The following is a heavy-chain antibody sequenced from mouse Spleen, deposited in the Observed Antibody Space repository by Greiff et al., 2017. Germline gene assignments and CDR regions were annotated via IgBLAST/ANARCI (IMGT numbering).Heavy chain of an antibody. CDR1: GFTFTDYY. J-gene: IGHJ4*01. V-gene: IGHV7-3*01. CDR2: IRNKANGYTT. Sequence: EVHLVESGGGLVQPGGSLSLSCAASGFTFTDYYMSWVRQPPGKALEWLGFIRNKANGYTTEYSASVKGRFTISRDNSQSILYLQMNALRAEDSATYYCARGGLRHYYAMDYWGQGTSVTVSS. CDR3: ARGGLRHYYAMDY. D-gene: IGHD2-4*01.